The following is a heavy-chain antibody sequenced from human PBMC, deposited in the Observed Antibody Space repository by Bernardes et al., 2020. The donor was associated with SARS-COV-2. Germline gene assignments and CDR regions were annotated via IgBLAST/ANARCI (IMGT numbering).Heavy chain of an antibody. J-gene: IGHJ6*02. CDR1: GFTFSSYS. Sequence: GGSLRLSCVASGFTFSSYSMNWVRQAPGKGLEWVSFISSSSSDIHYADSVKGRFTISRDNAKNLMFLQMNSLRVEDTAVYYCVRGHEWGGLERPDNGMDVWGQGTTVTVSS. D-gene: IGHD1-1*01. CDR3: VRGHEWGGLERPDNGMDV. CDR2: ISSSSSDI. V-gene: IGHV3-21*01.